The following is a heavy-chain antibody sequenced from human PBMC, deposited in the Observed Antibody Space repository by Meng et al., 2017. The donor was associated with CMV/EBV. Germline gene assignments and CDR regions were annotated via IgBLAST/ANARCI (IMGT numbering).Heavy chain of an antibody. CDR1: GFTFSSYG. D-gene: IGHD3-3*01. J-gene: IGHJ6*02. V-gene: IGHV3-33*06. CDR2: IWYDGSNK. Sequence: GESLKISCAASGFTFSSYGMHWVRQAPGKGLEWVAVIWYDGSNKYYADSVKGRFTISRDNSKNTLYLQMNSLRDEDTAVYYCAKDALGYDFWSGYYTGYYYYGRDVWGQGTTVTVSS. CDR3: AKDALGYDFWSGYYTGYYYYGRDV.